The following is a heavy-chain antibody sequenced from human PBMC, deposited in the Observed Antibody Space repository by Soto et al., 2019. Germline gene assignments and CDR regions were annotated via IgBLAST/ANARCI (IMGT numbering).Heavy chain of an antibody. J-gene: IGHJ4*02. D-gene: IGHD3-16*01. CDR1: GFTFSNAW. CDR3: TTDKRDPGGNY. Sequence: GGSLRLSCAASGFTFSNAWMSWVRQAPGKGLEWVGRIKSKTDGGTTDYAAPVKDRFTISRDDSKNTLYLQMNSLKTEVTAVYYCTTDKRDPGGNYWGQGTLVTGSS. CDR2: IKSKTDGGTT. V-gene: IGHV3-15*01.